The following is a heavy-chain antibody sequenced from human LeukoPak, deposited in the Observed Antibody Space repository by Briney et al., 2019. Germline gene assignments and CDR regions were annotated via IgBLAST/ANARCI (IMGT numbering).Heavy chain of an antibody. V-gene: IGHV3-48*02. CDR1: RFTFSSYS. Sequence: GGSLRLSCAASRFTFSSYSMIWVRQAPGKGLEWVSYISSSSSTIYYADSVKGRFISSRDNAKNSVYLQVNSLRDEDTALYYCARDHNWAFDYWGQGTLVTVPS. D-gene: IGHD1-20*01. J-gene: IGHJ4*02. CDR2: ISSSSSTI. CDR3: ARDHNWAFDY.